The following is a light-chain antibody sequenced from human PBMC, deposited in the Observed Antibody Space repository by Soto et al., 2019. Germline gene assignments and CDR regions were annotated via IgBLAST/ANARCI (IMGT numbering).Light chain of an antibody. CDR1: SSDVGGYNY. Sequence: QSALTQPPSASGSPGQSVTISCTGTSSDVGGYNYVSWYQQYPGKAPKIMIYEVSERPSGVPVRFSGSKSGNTASLTVSGLQAEDEADYYCSSYAGTNNLVFGGGTNLTVL. CDR3: SSYAGTNNLV. V-gene: IGLV2-8*01. J-gene: IGLJ3*02. CDR2: EVS.